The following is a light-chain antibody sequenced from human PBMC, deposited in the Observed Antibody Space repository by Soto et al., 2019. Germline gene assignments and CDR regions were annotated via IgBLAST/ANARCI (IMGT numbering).Light chain of an antibody. V-gene: IGKV3-15*01. CDR3: QQYNDWPLT. CDR2: GAF. CDR1: ESVSSI. J-gene: IGKJ1*01. Sequence: DILMTQSPCTLSLSPGERATLSCRASESVSSIYVAWYQQKPGQAPSLLIYGAFTRATGIPARFSGTGSGTEFTLTISSLQSEDFALYYCQQYNDWPLTFGQGTKVDIK.